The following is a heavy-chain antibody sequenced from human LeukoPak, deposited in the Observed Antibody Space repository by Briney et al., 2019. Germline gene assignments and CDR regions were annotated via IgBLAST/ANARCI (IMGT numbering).Heavy chain of an antibody. CDR1: GGSISSYY. D-gene: IGHD6-13*01. Sequence: SETLSLTCTVSGGSISSYYWSWIRQPPGKGLEWIGYIYYSGSTNYNPSLKSRVTISVDTSKNQFSPKLSSVTAADTAVYYCARFSIAAAGTRWFDPWGQGTLVTVSS. J-gene: IGHJ5*02. CDR2: IYYSGST. V-gene: IGHV4-59*01. CDR3: ARFSIAAAGTRWFDP.